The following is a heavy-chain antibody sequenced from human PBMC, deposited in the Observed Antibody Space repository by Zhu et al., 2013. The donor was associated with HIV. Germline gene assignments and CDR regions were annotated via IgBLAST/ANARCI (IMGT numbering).Heavy chain of an antibody. V-gene: IGHV1-46*01. CDR1: GYTFTSYY. J-gene: IGHJ6*03. CDR3: ARDGGYCSSTSLLPETGVSYYYMDV. D-gene: IGHD2-2*01. Sequence: QVQLVQSGAEVKKPGASVKVSCKASGYTFTSYYMHWVRQAPGQGLEWMGIINPSGGSTSYAQKFQGRVTMTRDTSTSTVYMELSSPRSEDTAVYYXARDGGYCSSTSLLPETGVSYYYMDVWARDTVTVSS. CDR2: INPSGGST.